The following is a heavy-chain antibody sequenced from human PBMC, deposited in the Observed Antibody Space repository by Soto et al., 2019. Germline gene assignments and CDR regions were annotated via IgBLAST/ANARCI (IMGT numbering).Heavy chain of an antibody. D-gene: IGHD6-19*01. CDR2: ISYDGSNK. CDR1: GFTFSSYG. V-gene: IGHV3-30*18. J-gene: IGHJ6*02. Sequence: PGGSLRLSCAASGFTFSSYGMHWVRQAPGKGLEWVAVISYDGSNKYYADSVKGRFTISRDNSKNTLYLQMNSLRAEDTAVYYCAKEQWLAPAHYGMDVWGQGTTVTVSS. CDR3: AKEQWLAPAHYGMDV.